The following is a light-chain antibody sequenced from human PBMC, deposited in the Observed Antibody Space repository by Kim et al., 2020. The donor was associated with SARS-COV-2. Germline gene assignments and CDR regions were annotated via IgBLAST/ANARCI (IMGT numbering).Light chain of an antibody. CDR1: SLRTYY. CDR2: GKN. V-gene: IGLV3-19*01. J-gene: IGLJ1*01. Sequence: SSELTQDPAVSVALGQTVRITCQRDSLRTYYASWYQQKPGQAPVLVIYGKNNRPSVIPDRFSGSSSGNTASLTITGAQAEDEADYYCNSRDSSGNHHVFGTGTKVTVL. CDR3: NSRDSSGNHHV.